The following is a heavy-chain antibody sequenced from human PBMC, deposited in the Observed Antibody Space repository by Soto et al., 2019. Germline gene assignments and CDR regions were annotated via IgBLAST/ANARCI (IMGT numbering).Heavy chain of an antibody. CDR3: AKECSGDNWFFDL. CDR2: ISFDGKVK. CDR1: GFTFSTYS. Sequence: QVHLAESGGGVVQPGRSLRLSCIASGFTFSTYSIHWVRQAPGRGLEWLAVISFDGKVKYYADSVKGRFTVSRDNFKDTVFLEMNSLRTEDTSVYHCAKECSGDNWFFDLWGRGTLVTVSS. J-gene: IGHJ2*01. V-gene: IGHV3-30*18. D-gene: IGHD3-10*01.